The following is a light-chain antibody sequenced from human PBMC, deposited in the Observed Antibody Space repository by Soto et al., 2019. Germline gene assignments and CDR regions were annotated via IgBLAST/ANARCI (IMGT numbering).Light chain of an antibody. CDR2: GAS. J-gene: IGKJ1*01. Sequence: EIVLTQSPGTLSLSPGERATLSCRASQSVSSSFLAWYQQKPGQAPRLLIYGASSRPTGIPDRFSGSGSGTDFTLTISRLEPEDFAVYYCQPYDNSPRTFGQGTKVEIK. CDR3: QPYDNSPRT. CDR1: QSVSSSF. V-gene: IGKV3-20*01.